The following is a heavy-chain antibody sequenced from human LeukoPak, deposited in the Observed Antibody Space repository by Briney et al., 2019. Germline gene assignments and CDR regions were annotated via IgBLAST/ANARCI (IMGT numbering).Heavy chain of an antibody. J-gene: IGHJ4*02. CDR3: ARGGLGIQLWLSSRQIDY. D-gene: IGHD5-18*01. Sequence: ASVKVSCKASGYTFTGYYTHWVRQAPGQGLEWMGWINPNSGGTNYAQKFQGRVTMTRDTSIGTAYMELSRLRSDDTAVYYCARGGLGIQLWLSSRQIDYWGQGTLVTVSS. CDR2: INPNSGGT. V-gene: IGHV1-2*02. CDR1: GYTFTGYY.